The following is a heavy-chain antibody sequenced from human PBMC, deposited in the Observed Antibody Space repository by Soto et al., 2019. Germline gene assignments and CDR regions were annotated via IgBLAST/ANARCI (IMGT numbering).Heavy chain of an antibody. CDR2: ISWNSGSI. D-gene: IGHD3-3*01. Sequence: EVQLVESGGGLVQPGRSLRLSCAASGFTFDDYAMHWVRQAPGKGLEWVSGISWNSGSIGYADSVKGRFSISRDNAKNSLYLQMNSLRAEDTALYDCAKACLRWVNWFEPWGQGTLVT. J-gene: IGHJ5*02. CDR3: AKACLRWVNWFEP. V-gene: IGHV3-9*01. CDR1: GFTFDDYA.